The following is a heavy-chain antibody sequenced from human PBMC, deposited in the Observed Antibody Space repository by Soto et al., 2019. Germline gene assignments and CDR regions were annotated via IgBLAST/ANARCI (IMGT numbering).Heavy chain of an antibody. V-gene: IGHV2-5*02. CDR2: IYWDDDK. Sequence: QITLKESGPTLVKPTQTLTLTCTFSGFSLSTSGEGVGWSRQPPGKALEWLALIYWDDDKRYSPSLKSRLTIPKDTSKNQGVRTMTSMDPVDTSTYYCEHSLACSGSSGGSCQKIKWCDPWGQGTLVTVSS. CDR3: EHSLACSGSSGGSCQKIKWCDP. CDR1: GFSLSTSGEG. D-gene: IGHD2-15*01. J-gene: IGHJ5*02.